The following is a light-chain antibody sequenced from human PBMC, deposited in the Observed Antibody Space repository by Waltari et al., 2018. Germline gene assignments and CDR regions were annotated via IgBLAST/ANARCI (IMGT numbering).Light chain of an antibody. CDR2: WAS. CDR1: QSVVFSSNNKNY. J-gene: IGKJ2*01. CDR3: QQCYTFPYT. Sequence: DIVLTQSPDSLAVSLGERANINCKSSQSVVFSSNNKNYLAWYQQKPGQPPKLLITWASPRESGVPARFSGSGSETDFTLTISSLQAEDVAVYYCQQCYTFPYTFGQGTKLEIK. V-gene: IGKV4-1*01.